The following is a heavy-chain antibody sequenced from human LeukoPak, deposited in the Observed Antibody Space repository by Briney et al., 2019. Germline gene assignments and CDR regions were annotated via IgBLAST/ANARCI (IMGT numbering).Heavy chain of an antibody. V-gene: IGHV3-23*01. CDR3: AKHQQMVQGVPHAFDI. Sequence: PGGSLRLSCAASGFAFRSYAMSWVRQPPVKGLEWVSSLTGSGWSTFYADSVQGRFTISRDNSKNTLYLQMNSLRAEDTAVYYCAKHQQMVQGVPHAFDIWGQGTMVTVSS. J-gene: IGHJ3*02. D-gene: IGHD3-10*01. CDR1: GFAFRSYA. CDR2: LTGSGWST.